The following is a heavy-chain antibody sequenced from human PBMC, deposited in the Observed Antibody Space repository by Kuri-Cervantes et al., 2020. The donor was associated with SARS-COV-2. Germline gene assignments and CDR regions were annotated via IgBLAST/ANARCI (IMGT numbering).Heavy chain of an antibody. CDR2: ISAYNGNT. CDR3: AREIERGTVVIAYMGYFDY. D-gene: IGHD4-23*01. V-gene: IGHV1-18*01. J-gene: IGHJ4*02. CDR1: GYTFTSYG. Sequence: ASVKVSCRASGYTFTSYGISWVRQAPGQGLEWMGWISAYNGNTNHAQKLQGRVTMTTDTSTSTAYMELRSLRSDDTAVYYCAREIERGTVVIAYMGYFDYWGQGTLVTVSS.